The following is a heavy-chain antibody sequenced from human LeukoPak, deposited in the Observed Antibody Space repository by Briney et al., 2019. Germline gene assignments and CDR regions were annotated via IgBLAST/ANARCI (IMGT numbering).Heavy chain of an antibody. Sequence: PSETLSLTCAVYGGSFSGYHWSWIRQPPGKGLEWIGEINHSGSTNYNPSLKSRVTISVDTSKNQFSLKLSSVTAADTAVYYCARGRYGMDVWGQRTTVTVSS. CDR1: GGSFSGYH. CDR3: ARGRYGMDV. J-gene: IGHJ6*02. CDR2: INHSGST. V-gene: IGHV4-34*01.